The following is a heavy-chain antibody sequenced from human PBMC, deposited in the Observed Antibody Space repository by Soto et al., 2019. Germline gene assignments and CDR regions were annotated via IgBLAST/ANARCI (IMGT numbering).Heavy chain of an antibody. CDR1: GDTFTDSS. V-gene: IGHV1-2*02. Sequence: ASVKVSCKTSGDTFTDSSMHWVRQAPGQGLEWMGWINLNSGDTNYAEKFRGRVTMTRDTSTITAYMELTRLKSDDTAVYYCARDLGGYDLYGPDTWGQGTLVTVSS. CDR2: INLNSGDT. CDR3: ARDLGGYDLYGPDT. J-gene: IGHJ5*02. D-gene: IGHD5-12*01.